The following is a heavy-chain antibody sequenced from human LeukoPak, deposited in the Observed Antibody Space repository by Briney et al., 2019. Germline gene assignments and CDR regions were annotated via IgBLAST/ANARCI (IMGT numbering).Heavy chain of an antibody. Sequence: PSETLSLTCTVSGGSISSSSYYWGWIRQPPGKGLVWIGSIYYSGSTYYNPSLKSRVTISVDTSKNQFSLKLSSVTAADTAVYYCASVGWGVFDYWGQGTLVTVSS. CDR2: IYYSGST. CDR1: GGSISSSSYY. J-gene: IGHJ4*02. CDR3: ASVGWGVFDY. V-gene: IGHV4-39*01. D-gene: IGHD3-10*01.